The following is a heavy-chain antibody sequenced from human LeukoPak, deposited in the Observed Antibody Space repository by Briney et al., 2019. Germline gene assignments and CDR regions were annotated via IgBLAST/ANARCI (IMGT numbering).Heavy chain of an antibody. J-gene: IGHJ4*02. V-gene: IGHV3-48*03. CDR2: ISSSGSTI. CDR3: ARGWYNSGYYCDY. Sequence: PGGSLRLSCAASGFSFNSFEMSWVRQAPGKGLEWVSYISSSGSTIYYADSVKGRFTISRDNAKNSLYLQMNSLRAEDTSVYYCARGWYNSGYYCDYWGQGTLSPSPQ. D-gene: IGHD6-19*01. CDR1: GFSFNSFE.